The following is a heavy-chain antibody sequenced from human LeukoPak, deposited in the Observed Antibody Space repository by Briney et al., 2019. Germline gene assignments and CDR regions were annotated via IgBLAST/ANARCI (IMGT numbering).Heavy chain of an antibody. CDR3: ASLSGYYYGFCFQH. Sequence: SETLSLTRTVSGGSISSYFWSWIRQPPGKGLEWIGYIYYSGSTNYNPSLKSRVTISVDTSKNQYSLKLSSVTAADTAVYYCASLSGYYYGFCFQHWGQGTLVTVSS. D-gene: IGHD3-22*01. V-gene: IGHV4-59*01. J-gene: IGHJ1*01. CDR2: IYYSGST. CDR1: GGSISSYF.